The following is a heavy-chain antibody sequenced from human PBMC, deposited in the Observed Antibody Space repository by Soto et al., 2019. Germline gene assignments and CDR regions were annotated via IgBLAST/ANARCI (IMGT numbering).Heavy chain of an antibody. J-gene: IGHJ4*02. V-gene: IGHV3-23*01. CDR3: AIHREFAAAGGVFDY. CDR1: GFTFSSHA. CDR2: ISGSGVST. Sequence: EVELLESGGGLVQPGGSLRLSCAASGFTFSSHAISWVRQAPGKGLQWDSTISGSGVSTYYADSVKGRFTISRDNSKNTLYLQVNSLRAEDTAVYYCAIHREFAAAGGVFDYWGQGTLVTVSS. D-gene: IGHD6-13*01.